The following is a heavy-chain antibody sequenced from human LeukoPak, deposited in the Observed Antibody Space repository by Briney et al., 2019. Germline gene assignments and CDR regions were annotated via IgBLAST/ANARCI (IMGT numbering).Heavy chain of an antibody. V-gene: IGHV3-30*02. CDR3: SKDTTYCSGGSCYSSVFY. D-gene: IGHD2-15*01. CDR2: IRYDGSNK. J-gene: IGHJ4*02. CDR1: GFTFSSYG. Sequence: PGGSLRLSCAASGFTFSSYGMHSVRQAPGKGLGWVAFIRYDGSNKYYADCVKGRFTISRDNSKNTLYLQMNSLRAEDTTVYYCSKDTTYCSGGSCYSSVFYWGQGTLVTVSS.